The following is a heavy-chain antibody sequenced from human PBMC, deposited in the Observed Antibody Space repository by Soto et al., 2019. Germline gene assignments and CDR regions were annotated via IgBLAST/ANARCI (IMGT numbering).Heavy chain of an antibody. CDR3: ATDHGGSSNNWFDP. CDR2: FDPEDGET. J-gene: IGHJ5*02. D-gene: IGHD1-26*01. Sequence: ASVKVSCKVSGYTLTELSMHWVRQAPGKGLEWMGGFDPEDGETIYAQKFQGRVTMTEDTSTDTAYMELSSLRSEDTAVYYCATDHGGSSNNWFDPWGQGTLVTVSS. V-gene: IGHV1-24*01. CDR1: GYTLTELS.